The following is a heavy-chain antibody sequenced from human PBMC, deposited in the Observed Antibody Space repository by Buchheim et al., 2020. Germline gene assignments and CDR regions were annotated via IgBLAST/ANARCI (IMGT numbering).Heavy chain of an antibody. V-gene: IGHV3-7*03. CDR1: GFTFSSYL. J-gene: IGHJ4*02. Sequence: EVQLVESGGVLVQPGGSLRLSCAALGFTFSSYLMSWVRQAPVKGLEWVANIKNDGSEKYYVDSVKGRVAIFRDNAKNSVHRQMNSLRAEDTAVYYCARAQSWGQGTL. D-gene: IGHD6-19*01. CDR2: IKNDGSEK. CDR3: ARAQS.